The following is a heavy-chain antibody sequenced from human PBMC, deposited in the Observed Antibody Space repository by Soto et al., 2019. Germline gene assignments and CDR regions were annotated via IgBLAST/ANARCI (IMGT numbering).Heavy chain of an antibody. Sequence: LRLSCAASGFTFSVSAIHWVRQAPGRGLEWVGRIRSTAQNSATGYVASVRGRFTISRDDSKNQFSLKLSSVTAADTAVYYCAREAEMATKDYFDYWGQGTLVTVSS. CDR1: GFTFSVSA. J-gene: IGHJ4*02. D-gene: IGHD5-12*01. CDR3: AREAEMATKDYFDY. CDR2: IRSTAQNSAT. V-gene: IGHV3-73*01.